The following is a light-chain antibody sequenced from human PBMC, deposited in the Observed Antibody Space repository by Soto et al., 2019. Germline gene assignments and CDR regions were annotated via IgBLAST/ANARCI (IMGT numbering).Light chain of an antibody. CDR2: DVS. Sequence: QSALTPPASVSGSPGQSINISCTGTSSDVGGYNYVSWYQHHPGKAPKLIIYDVSNRPSGVSNPFSGSKSGNTASLTISGLQPEDEADYYCSSYTTSNTRQIVFGTGTKVTVL. V-gene: IGLV2-14*03. CDR3: SSYTTSNTRQIV. CDR1: SSDVGGYNY. J-gene: IGLJ1*01.